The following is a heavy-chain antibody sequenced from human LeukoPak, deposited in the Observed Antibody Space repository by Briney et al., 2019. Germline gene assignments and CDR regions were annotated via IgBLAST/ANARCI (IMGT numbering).Heavy chain of an antibody. J-gene: IGHJ4*02. CDR3: AKDRGSSLYYFDY. V-gene: IGHV3-23*01. CDR1: GFTFSSYA. Sequence: GGSLRLSCAASGFTFSSYAMSWVRQAPGKGLEWVSAINGSGCSTYYPDSVKGRFTISRVNSKNTLYLQMISLRAEDTAVYYCAKDRGSSLYYFDYWGQGTLVTVSS. CDR2: INGSGCST. D-gene: IGHD3-10*01.